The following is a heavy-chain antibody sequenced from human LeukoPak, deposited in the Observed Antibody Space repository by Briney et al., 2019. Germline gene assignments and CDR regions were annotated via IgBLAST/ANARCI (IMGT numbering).Heavy chain of an antibody. D-gene: IGHD6-13*01. CDR2: IYYSGST. CDR3: ASGGPTGYSSSWYGNNWFDP. Sequence: SETPSLTCTVSGGSISSYYWGWIRQPPGKGLEWIGSIYYSGSTYYNPSLKSRVTISVDTSKNQFSLKLSSVTAADTAVYYCASGGPTGYSSSWYGNNWFDPWGQGTLVTVSS. V-gene: IGHV4-39*01. J-gene: IGHJ5*02. CDR1: GGSISSYY.